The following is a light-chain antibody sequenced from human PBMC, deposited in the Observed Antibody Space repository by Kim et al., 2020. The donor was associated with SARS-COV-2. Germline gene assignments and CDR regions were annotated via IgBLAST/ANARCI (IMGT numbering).Light chain of an antibody. V-gene: IGLV3-19*01. CDR1: SLRTYY. J-gene: IGLJ2*01. CDR2: GQN. CDR3: KCWDSSGKRLI. Sequence: SSELTQDPAVSVALGQTVRITCQGESLRTYYENWYQQQPGQAPVIVIYGQNNRPSGIPERFSASSSGNTAYLTITEDRAEEEADHYCKCWDSSGKRLIFG.